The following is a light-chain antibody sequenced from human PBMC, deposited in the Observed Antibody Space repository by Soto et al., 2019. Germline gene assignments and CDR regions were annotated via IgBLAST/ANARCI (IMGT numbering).Light chain of an antibody. V-gene: IGLV1-47*01. Sequence: QSVLTQPPSASGTPGQGVTISCSGSTSNSGSNYVYWYQQLPGTAPKLLIYRNNQRPSGVPDRFSGSKSGTSASLAISGLRSDDEADYFCATWDDSLNGFSVFGTGTKVTVL. CDR3: ATWDDSLNGFSV. CDR2: RNN. CDR1: TSNSGSNY. J-gene: IGLJ1*01.